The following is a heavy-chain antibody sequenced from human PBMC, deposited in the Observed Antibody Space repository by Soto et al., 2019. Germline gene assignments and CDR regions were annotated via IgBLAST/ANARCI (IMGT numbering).Heavy chain of an antibody. CDR3: ARSVEGHFDY. V-gene: IGHV3-48*02. Sequence: EVHLVESGGDLVQRGGSLRHSCVASGFTFSVYSMNWVRQAPGKGLEWFSYITSDTKTIKYADSVKGRFTISRDNAKNSVYLQMNSLRDEDTAVYYCARSVEGHFDYWGQGTVVTVSS. J-gene: IGHJ4*02. D-gene: IGHD6-19*01. CDR1: GFTFSVYS. CDR2: ITSDTKTI.